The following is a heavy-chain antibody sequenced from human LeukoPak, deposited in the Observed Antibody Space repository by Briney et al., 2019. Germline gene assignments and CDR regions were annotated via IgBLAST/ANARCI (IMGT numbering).Heavy chain of an antibody. CDR3: ARAERSSALNSSGWRYFDY. Sequence: SETLSLTCAVYGGSFSGYYWSWIRQPPGKGLEWIGEINHSGSTNYNPSLKSRATISVDTSKNQFSLKLSSVTAADTAVYYCARAERSSALNSSGWRYFDYWGQGTLVTVSS. V-gene: IGHV4-34*01. CDR1: GGSFSGYY. J-gene: IGHJ4*02. CDR2: INHSGST. D-gene: IGHD6-19*01.